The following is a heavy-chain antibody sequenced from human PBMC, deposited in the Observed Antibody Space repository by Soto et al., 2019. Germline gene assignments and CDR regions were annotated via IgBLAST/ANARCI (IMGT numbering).Heavy chain of an antibody. CDR1: GGTFSSYA. Sequence: GASVKVSCKASGGTFSSYAIRWVRQAPGRGLEWMGGIIPIFGTANYAQKFQGRVTITADESTSTAYMELSSLRSEDTAVYYCATSGGYYYGPPGYWGQGTLVTVSS. J-gene: IGHJ4*02. V-gene: IGHV1-69*13. CDR3: ATSGGYYYGPPGY. D-gene: IGHD3-10*01. CDR2: IIPIFGTA.